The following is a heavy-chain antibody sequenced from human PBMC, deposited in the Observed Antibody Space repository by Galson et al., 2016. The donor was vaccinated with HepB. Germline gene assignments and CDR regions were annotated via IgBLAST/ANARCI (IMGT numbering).Heavy chain of an antibody. CDR3: ARDDHDSSGYFEDWFDP. CDR1: GFTFSNYD. CDR2: IWYDGSSE. V-gene: IGHV3-33*01. Sequence: SLRLSCAASGFTFSNYDIHWVCQAPGXGLXWVAVIWYDGSSEYYADSVRGRFTISRDNSKNTLYLQMNSLRVEDTAIYYCARDDHDSSGYFEDWFDPWGQGTLVTVSS. D-gene: IGHD6-19*01. J-gene: IGHJ5*02.